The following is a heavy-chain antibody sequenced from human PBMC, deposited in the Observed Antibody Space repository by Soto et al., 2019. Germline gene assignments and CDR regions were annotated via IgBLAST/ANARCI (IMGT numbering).Heavy chain of an antibody. D-gene: IGHD2-2*01. CDR3: AREGIVVVPAAHFDY. V-gene: IGHV3-30-3*01. CDR2: ISYDGSNK. J-gene: IGHJ4*02. CDR1: GFTFSSYA. Sequence: QVLLVESGGGVVQPGRSLRLSCAASGFTFSSYAMHWVRQAPGKGLEWVAVISYDGSNKYYADSVKGRFTISRDNSKNTLYLQMNSLRAEDTAVYYCAREGIVVVPAAHFDYWGQGTLVTVSS.